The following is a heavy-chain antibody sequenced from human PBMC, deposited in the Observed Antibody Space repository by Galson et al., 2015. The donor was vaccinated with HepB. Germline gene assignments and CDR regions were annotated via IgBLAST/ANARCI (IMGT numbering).Heavy chain of an antibody. CDR3: ARGQGYDFWSGYYPNFDY. J-gene: IGHJ4*02. D-gene: IGHD3-3*01. Sequence: SLRLSCAASGFTFSSYWMHWVRQAPGKGLVWVSRINSDGSSTSYADSVKGRFTISRDNAKNTLYLQMNSLRAEDTAVYYCARGQGYDFWSGYYPNFDYWGQGTLVTVSS. CDR1: GFTFSSYW. V-gene: IGHV3-74*01. CDR2: INSDGSST.